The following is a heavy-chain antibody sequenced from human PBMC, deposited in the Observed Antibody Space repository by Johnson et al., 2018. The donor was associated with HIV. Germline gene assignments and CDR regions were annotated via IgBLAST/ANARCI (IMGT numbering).Heavy chain of an antibody. CDR3: AKAREYDSTGHDAFDI. Sequence: VQLVESGGGLVQPGGSLRLSCAASGFTFSSYAMSWVRQAPGKGLEWVSAISGSGGSTYYADSVKGRFTISRDNSKNTLYLQMNSLRVEDTAIYYCAKAREYDSTGHDAFDIWGQGTMVTVSS. J-gene: IGHJ3*02. V-gene: IGHV3-23*04. D-gene: IGHD3-22*01. CDR2: ISGSGGST. CDR1: GFTFSSYA.